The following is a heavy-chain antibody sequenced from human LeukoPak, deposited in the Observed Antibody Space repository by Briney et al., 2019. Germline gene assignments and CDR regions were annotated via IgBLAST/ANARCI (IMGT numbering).Heavy chain of an antibody. D-gene: IGHD3-10*01. CDR3: ARGGYYGSRSRFYYYYYMDV. J-gene: IGHJ6*03. CDR1: GGTFSSYA. V-gene: IGHV1-69*13. Sequence: RASVKVSCKASGGTFSSYAISWVRQAPGQGLEWMGGIIPIFGTANYAQKFQGRVTITADESTSTAYLELSSLRSEDTAVYYCARGGYYGSRSRFYYYYYMDVWGKGTTVTISS. CDR2: IIPIFGTA.